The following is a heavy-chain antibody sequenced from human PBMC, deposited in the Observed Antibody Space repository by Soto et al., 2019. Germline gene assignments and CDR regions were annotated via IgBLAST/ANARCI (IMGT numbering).Heavy chain of an antibody. CDR3: ARGNHRWLQLWYFDL. CDR2: IIPIFGTV. J-gene: IGHJ2*01. Sequence: QVQLVQSGAEVKKPGSSVKVSCKASGGTFSNYPISWVRQAPGQGLEWMGGIIPIFGTVNYAQKFQGRVKITADESTSTADMELSSLRSEDTAVYYCARGNHRWLQLWYFDLWGRGTLVTVSS. V-gene: IGHV1-69*12. D-gene: IGHD5-12*01. CDR1: GGTFSNYP.